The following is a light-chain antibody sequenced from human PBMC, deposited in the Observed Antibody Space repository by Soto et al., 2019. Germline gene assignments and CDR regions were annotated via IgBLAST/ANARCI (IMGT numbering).Light chain of an antibody. Sequence: DIQMTQSPSSVSAAVGDRVPITCRASQGISSWLAGCQQKPGKAPKLLISAASSLQSGVPSRFSGSGSGTDFPLTISSLQPQDFATYYCQQANSFPPYTFGQGTKLEIK. J-gene: IGKJ2*01. CDR3: QQANSFPPYT. CDR2: AAS. V-gene: IGKV1-12*01. CDR1: QGISSW.